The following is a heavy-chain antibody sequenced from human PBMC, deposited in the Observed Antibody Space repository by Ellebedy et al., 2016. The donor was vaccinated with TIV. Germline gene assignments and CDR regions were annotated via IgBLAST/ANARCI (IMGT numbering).Heavy chain of an antibody. CDR3: ARTPGGGSNWYRGTLYEYYFDS. CDR1: GFTVTNNY. CDR2: IYSGGGT. D-gene: IGHD6-13*01. V-gene: IGHV3-53*01. J-gene: IGHJ4*02. Sequence: GGSLRLSCAASGFTVTNNYMNWVRQAPGKGLGWVSVIYSGGGTFNADSVKGRFTISRDDSKNTLYLQMDSLRVEDTAVYYCARTPGGGSNWYRGTLYEYYFDSWGQGTLVTVSS.